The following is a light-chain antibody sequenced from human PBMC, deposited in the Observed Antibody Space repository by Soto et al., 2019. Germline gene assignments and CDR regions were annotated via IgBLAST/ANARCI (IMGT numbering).Light chain of an antibody. J-gene: IGKJ4*01. CDR3: QQFGSYPLT. V-gene: IGKV1-9*01. CDR2: VAS. CDR1: QGISSY. Sequence: DTQLTQSPSFLSASVGDRVTITCRASQGISSYLAWYQQKPGKAPKLLIYVASTWQSGVPSRFSGSGSGTEFTLTSSSLQPEDFATYYCQQFGSYPLTFGGGTEVEIK.